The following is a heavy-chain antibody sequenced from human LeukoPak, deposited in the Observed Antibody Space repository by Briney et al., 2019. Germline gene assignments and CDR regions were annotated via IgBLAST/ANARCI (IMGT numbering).Heavy chain of an antibody. V-gene: IGHV4-31*03. Sequence: SETLSLTCTVSGGSISSGVYYWSWIRQHPGKGLEWIGYIYYSGSTYSNPSLKSRLTMSVDISKNQFSLKLSSVTAADTAVYYCARGVKGLRGAFDIWGQATIVAVSS. CDR3: ARGVKGLRGAFDI. J-gene: IGHJ3*02. CDR1: GGSISSGVYY. D-gene: IGHD3-10*01. CDR2: IYYSGST.